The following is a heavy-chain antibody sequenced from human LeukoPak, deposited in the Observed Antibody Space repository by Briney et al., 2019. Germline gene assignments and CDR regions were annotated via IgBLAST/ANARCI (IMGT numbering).Heavy chain of an antibody. CDR3: ARGFDYYDSSGREGNWFDP. D-gene: IGHD3-22*01. CDR1: GFAFSTYS. CDR2: ISSSSSTI. J-gene: IGHJ5*02. Sequence: PGGSLSLSCAASGFAFSTYSIDWVRQAPGKGLEWLSYISSSSSTIYYADSVKGRFTISRDNSENTLYLQMNSLRAEDTAVYYCARGFDYYDSSGREGNWFDPWGQGTLVTVSS. V-gene: IGHV3-48*01.